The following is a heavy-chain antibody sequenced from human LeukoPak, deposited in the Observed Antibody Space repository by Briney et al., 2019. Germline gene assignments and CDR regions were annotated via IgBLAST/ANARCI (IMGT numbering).Heavy chain of an antibody. Sequence: SVKVSCKASGGTFSSYAISWVRQAPGQGLEWMGGIIPIFGTANYAQKFQGRVTITTDESTSTAYMELSSLRSEDTAVYYCARGPRYYDSSGPGSYFDLWGRGTLVTVTS. V-gene: IGHV1-69*05. CDR3: ARGPRYYDSSGPGSYFDL. D-gene: IGHD3-22*01. J-gene: IGHJ2*01. CDR1: GGTFSSYA. CDR2: IIPIFGTA.